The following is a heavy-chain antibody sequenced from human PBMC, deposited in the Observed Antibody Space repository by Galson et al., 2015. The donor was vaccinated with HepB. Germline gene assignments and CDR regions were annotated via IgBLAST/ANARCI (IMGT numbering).Heavy chain of an antibody. CDR3: AKDQKWGGVVVPAAINYYYYGMDV. Sequence: SLRLSCAASGFAFSSYGMHWVRQAPGKGLEWVAVISYDGSNKYYADSVKGRFTISRDNSKNTLYLQMNSLRAEDTAVYYCAKDQKWGGVVVPAAINYYYYGMDVWGQGTTVTVSS. J-gene: IGHJ6*02. D-gene: IGHD2-2*02. CDR1: GFAFSSYG. CDR2: ISYDGSNK. V-gene: IGHV3-30*18.